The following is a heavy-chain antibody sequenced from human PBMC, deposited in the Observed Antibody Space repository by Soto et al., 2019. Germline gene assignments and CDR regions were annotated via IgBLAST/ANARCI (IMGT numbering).Heavy chain of an antibody. V-gene: IGHV3-30-3*01. CDR3: ARGTTTSAFSVMDV. CDR2: ISYDGDSK. CDR1: GFTFSYHA. Sequence: QVQLVESGGGVVQPGRSLRLSCAASGFTFSYHALNWVRQAPGKGLEWVAVISYDGDSKYIAEAMKGRLTISRDNPKNTVSLQMNSLRTEDTAMYFCARGTTTSAFSVMDVWGQGTTVTVSS. D-gene: IGHD1-1*01. J-gene: IGHJ6*02.